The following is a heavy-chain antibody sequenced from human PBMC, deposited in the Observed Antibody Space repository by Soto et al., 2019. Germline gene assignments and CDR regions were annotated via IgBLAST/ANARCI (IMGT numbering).Heavy chain of an antibody. J-gene: IGHJ6*02. Sequence: QVHLVESGGGVVQPGRSLRLSCAASGFIFSAYGMHWVRQAPGKGLEWVAFISDDGSNQHYVDSVKGRFTISRDNSKEMLYLQMNSLTAEDTAVFYCAKDLSSPTYGLEDWGQGTMVTVSS. CDR1: GFIFSAYG. CDR3: AKDLSSPTYGLED. CDR2: ISDDGSNQ. V-gene: IGHV3-30*18. D-gene: IGHD2-15*01.